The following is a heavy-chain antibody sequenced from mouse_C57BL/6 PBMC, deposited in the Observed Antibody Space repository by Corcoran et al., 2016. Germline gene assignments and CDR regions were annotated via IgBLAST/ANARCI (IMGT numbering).Heavy chain of an antibody. CDR2: INPNNGGT. CDR3: ARDDSWFAY. D-gene: IGHD2-13*01. J-gene: IGHJ3*01. CDR1: GYTFTDYY. Sequence: EVQLQQSGPELVKPGASVKISCKASGYTFTDYYMNWVKQSHGKSLEWIGDINPNNGGTSYNQKFKGKATLTVVKSSSTAYMELRRLTSEDSAVYYCARDDSWFAYGGQGTLVTVSA. V-gene: IGHV1-26*01.